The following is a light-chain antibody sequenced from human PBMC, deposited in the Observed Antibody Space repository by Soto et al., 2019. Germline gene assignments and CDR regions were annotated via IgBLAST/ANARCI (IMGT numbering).Light chain of an antibody. CDR1: QSVSRH. V-gene: IGKV3-15*01. Sequence: EIVMTQSPSTLSVSPGDRATLSCRASQSVSRHLACYQQKPGQAPRLLIYGSSTRATGIPARFSGSGSGTEFTLTISSLQSEDFAVYYCQQYNNWPHVTFGQGTRLEIK. CDR2: GSS. CDR3: QQYNNWPHVT. J-gene: IGKJ5*01.